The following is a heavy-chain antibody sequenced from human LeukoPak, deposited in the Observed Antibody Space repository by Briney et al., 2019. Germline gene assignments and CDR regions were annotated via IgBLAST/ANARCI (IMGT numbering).Heavy chain of an antibody. Sequence: GGSLRLSCAASGFTFSTYWMHWVRQAPGKGLVWVSRINTDGNIISYADSVKGRFTISRDNAKSTVHLQINSLRVEDTAVYYCVRGSMYSSSSPHHWGQGTLVTVSS. J-gene: IGHJ4*02. D-gene: IGHD6-6*01. CDR1: GFTFSTYW. V-gene: IGHV3-74*01. CDR3: VRGSMYSSSSPHH. CDR2: INTDGNII.